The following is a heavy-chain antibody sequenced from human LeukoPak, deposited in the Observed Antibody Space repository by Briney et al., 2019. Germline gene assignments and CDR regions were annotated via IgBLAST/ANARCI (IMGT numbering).Heavy chain of an antibody. CDR3: ARGSMGYCTGDCFHFGY. V-gene: IGHV1-2*02. J-gene: IGHJ4*02. CDR2: INPNSSGT. Sequence: ASVKVSCKASGYTFTGYYMHWVRQAPGHGLEWMGWINPNSSGTNYAQKFQGRVTMTRDTSISTAYMELSSLRSDDTAVYYCARGSMGYCTGDCFHFGYWGQGTLVTVSS. D-gene: IGHD2-8*02. CDR1: GYTFTGYY.